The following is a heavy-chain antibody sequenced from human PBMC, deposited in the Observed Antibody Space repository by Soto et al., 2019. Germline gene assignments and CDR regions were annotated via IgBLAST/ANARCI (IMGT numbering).Heavy chain of an antibody. D-gene: IGHD2-8*01. CDR3: SEVSNYYYGMDV. CDR1: GGSISNYY. V-gene: IGHV4-59*08. J-gene: IGHJ6*02. CDR2: IYYIGST. Sequence: PSETLSLTCTVSGGSISNYYWSWIRQPPGKGLDLIGYIYYIGSTNYNPSLKSRVTISVYTSKNQFSLKLNSVTAADTAVYYCSEVSNYYYGMDVWGQGTTVTVSS.